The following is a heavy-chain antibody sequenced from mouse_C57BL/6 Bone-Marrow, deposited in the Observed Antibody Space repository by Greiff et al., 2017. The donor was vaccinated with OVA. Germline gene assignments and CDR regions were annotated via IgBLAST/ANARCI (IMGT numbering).Heavy chain of an antibody. CDR3: ARKGVYYASGAMDY. J-gene: IGHJ4*01. D-gene: IGHD1-1*01. V-gene: IGHV1-54*01. CDR2: INPGSGGT. CDR1: GYAFTNYL. Sequence: QVQLKESGAELVRPGTSVKVSCKASGYAFTNYLIEWVKQRPGPGLEWIGVINPGSGGTNYNEKFKGKATLTADKSSSTAYMQLSSLTSEDSAVYFCARKGVYYASGAMDYWGQGTSVTVSS.